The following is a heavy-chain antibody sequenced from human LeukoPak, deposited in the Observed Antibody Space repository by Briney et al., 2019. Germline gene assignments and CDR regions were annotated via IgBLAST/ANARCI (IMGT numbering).Heavy chain of an antibody. CDR2: IYYSGST. J-gene: IGHJ5*02. Sequence: KPSETLSLTCTDSGGSISSSSYYWGWIRQPPGKGLEWIGSIYYSGSTYYNPSLKSRVTISVDTSKNQFSLKLRSVTDADTAVYYCARPRLYPGLGWFDPWGQGTLVTVSS. CDR1: GGSISSSSYY. V-gene: IGHV4-39*07. CDR3: ARPRLYPGLGWFDP. D-gene: IGHD2-2*02.